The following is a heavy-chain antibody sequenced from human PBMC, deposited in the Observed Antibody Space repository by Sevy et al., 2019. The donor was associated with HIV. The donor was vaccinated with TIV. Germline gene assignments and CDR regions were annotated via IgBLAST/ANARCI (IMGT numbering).Heavy chain of an antibody. CDR2: INYNGHI. CDR3: AGENAWGRGYS. D-gene: IGHD1-26*01. Sequence: SETLSLTCTVSGGSITSLYWNWIRQPPGKGLEWIANINYNGHINYNPSLKSRVTSSLNTSKNQFSLRLSSVTAADTAMYYCAGENAWGRGYSWGQGTLVTVSS. CDR1: GGSITSLY. V-gene: IGHV4-59*08. J-gene: IGHJ4*02.